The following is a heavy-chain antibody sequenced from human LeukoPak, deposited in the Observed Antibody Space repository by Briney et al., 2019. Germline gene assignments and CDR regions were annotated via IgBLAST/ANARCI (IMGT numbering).Heavy chain of an antibody. V-gene: IGHV4-39*07. CDR1: GGSISSSSYY. CDR2: IYYSGST. Sequence: SETLPLTCTVSGGSISSSSYYWGWIRQPPGKGLEWIGSIYYSGSTYYNPSLKSRVTISVDTSKNQFSLKLSSVTAADTAVYYCARIVAVEVPAAMGYYYYYMDVWGKGTTVTVSS. J-gene: IGHJ6*03. CDR3: ARIVAVEVPAAMGYYYYYMDV. D-gene: IGHD2-2*01.